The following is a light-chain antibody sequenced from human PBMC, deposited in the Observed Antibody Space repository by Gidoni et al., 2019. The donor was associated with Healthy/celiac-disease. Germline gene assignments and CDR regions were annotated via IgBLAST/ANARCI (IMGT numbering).Light chain of an antibody. CDR2: EVS. CDR3: CSYAGSSTSVV. J-gene: IGLJ2*01. V-gene: IGLV2-23*02. Sequence: QSALTQPASVAGSPGQALTLSCTGTSSDVGSDNLVSWYHQHPGKYPTLMIYEVSKRPSGVSNRFSCSNSGNTASLTISGLQADDEADYYCCSYAGSSTSVVFGGGTKLTVL. CDR1: SSDVGSDNL.